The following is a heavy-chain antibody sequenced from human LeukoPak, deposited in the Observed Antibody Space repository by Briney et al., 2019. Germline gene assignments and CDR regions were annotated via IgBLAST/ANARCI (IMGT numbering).Heavy chain of an antibody. CDR2: MNLNSGNT. CDR3: ARGTSPPEFFDY. CDR1: GYTFTSYD. J-gene: IGHJ4*02. D-gene: IGHD2/OR15-2a*01. V-gene: IGHV1-8*01. Sequence: GASVKVSCKASGYTFTSYDINGGRQATGQGLEWRGWMNLNSGNTGYAQKFRGGVTLTRNTSISTAYMELSSLRSEDTAVYYCARGTSPPEFFDYWSQGTLVTVSS.